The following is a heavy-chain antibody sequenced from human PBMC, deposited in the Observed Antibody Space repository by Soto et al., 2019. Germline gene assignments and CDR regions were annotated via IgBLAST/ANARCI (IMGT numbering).Heavy chain of an antibody. V-gene: IGHV4-31*11. J-gene: IGHJ5*02. CDR2: IYYSGST. Sequence: SSETLSPTCAFSGGSISRGGYYWSWIRPHPRKGLEWIGYIYYSGSTYYNPSLKSRVTISVDTSKNQFSLKLSSVTAADTAVYYCARDLTLLAAAGTHWFDPWGQGTLVTVSS. CDR1: GGSISRGGYY. CDR3: ARDLTLLAAAGTHWFDP. D-gene: IGHD6-13*01.